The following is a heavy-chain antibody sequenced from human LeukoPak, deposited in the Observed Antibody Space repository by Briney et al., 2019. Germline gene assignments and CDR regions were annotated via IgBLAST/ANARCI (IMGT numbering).Heavy chain of an antibody. CDR3: ARDYPSRSYYGSGSYYW. D-gene: IGHD3-10*01. J-gene: IGHJ4*02. Sequence: PGGSLRLSCAASGFTFSNYGMNWVRQAPGKGLEWVANIKQDGSEKYYVDSVKGRFTISRDNAKNSLYLQMNSLRAEDTAVYYCARDYPSRSYYGSGSYYWWGQGTLVTVSS. V-gene: IGHV3-7*01. CDR2: IKQDGSEK. CDR1: GFTFSNYG.